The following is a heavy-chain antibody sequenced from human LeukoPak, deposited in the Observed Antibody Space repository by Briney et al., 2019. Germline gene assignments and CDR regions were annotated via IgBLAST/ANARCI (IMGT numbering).Heavy chain of an antibody. CDR2: ISGSGGST. Sequence: GGSLRLSCAASGFTFSSYAMSWVRQAPGKGLEWVSAISGSGGSTYYADSVKGRFTISRDNSKNTLYLQMNSLRAEDTAVYYCAKHPYDILTGYYISYYFDYWGQGTLVTVSS. CDR1: GFTFSSYA. D-gene: IGHD3-9*01. CDR3: AKHPYDILTGYYISYYFDY. J-gene: IGHJ4*02. V-gene: IGHV3-23*01.